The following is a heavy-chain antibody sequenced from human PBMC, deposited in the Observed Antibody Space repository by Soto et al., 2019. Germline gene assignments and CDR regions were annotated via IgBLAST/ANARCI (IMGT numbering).Heavy chain of an antibody. V-gene: IGHV1-2*02. D-gene: IGHD3-22*01. CDR2: INPNSGGT. CDR3: ARPYYDSSGPQNYYFDY. J-gene: IGHJ4*02. Sequence: GASVKVSCKASGYTFTGYYMHWVRQAPGQGLEWMGWINPNSGGTNYAQKFQGGVTMTRDTSISTAYMELSRLGSDDTAVYYCARPYYDSSGPQNYYFDYWGQGTLVTVSS. CDR1: GYTFTGYY.